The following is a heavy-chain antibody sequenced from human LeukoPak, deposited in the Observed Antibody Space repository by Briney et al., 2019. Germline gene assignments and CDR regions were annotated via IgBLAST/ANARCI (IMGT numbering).Heavy chain of an antibody. J-gene: IGHJ4*02. V-gene: IGHV4-59*11. Sequence: SETLSLTCTVSGGSISSHDWSWIRQPPGKGLEWIGYMYHTGISSYNPSLRSRVTVSLDTSENQFSLKLHSVTPADTAMYYCARMLGGGSHACSSDCWGQGTLVTVSS. CDR2: MYHTGIS. CDR3: ARMLGGGSHACSSDC. CDR1: GGSISSHD. D-gene: IGHD1-26*01.